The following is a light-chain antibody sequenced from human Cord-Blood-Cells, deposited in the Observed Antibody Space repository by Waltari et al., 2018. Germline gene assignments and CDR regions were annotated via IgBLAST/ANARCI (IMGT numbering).Light chain of an antibody. V-gene: IGLV4-69*01. CDR1: SGPSSYA. Sequence: QLVLTQSPSASASLGASVKLTCTLSSGPSSYAIARHQQQPEKGPRYLMKLNSDGSHSKGDGIPDRFSGSSSGAERYLTISSLQSEDEADYYCQTWGTGIRWVFGGGTKLTVL. CDR3: QTWGTGIRWV. CDR2: LNSDGSH. J-gene: IGLJ3*02.